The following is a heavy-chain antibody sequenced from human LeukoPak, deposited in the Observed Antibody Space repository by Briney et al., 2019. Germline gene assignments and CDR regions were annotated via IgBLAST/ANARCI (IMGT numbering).Heavy chain of an antibody. D-gene: IGHD3-10*01. CDR2: IYISEHT. CDR1: GGSINSGSYY. CDR3: ARYVVRGVISHFDY. J-gene: IGHJ4*02. Sequence: PSETLSLTCSVSGGSINSGSYYWSWIRQPAGKGLEWIGHIYISEHTNYNPSLRSRVTISLDPAKNQFSLKLTSVTAADTAVYYCARYVVRGVISHFDYWGQGTLVTVSS. V-gene: IGHV4-61*10.